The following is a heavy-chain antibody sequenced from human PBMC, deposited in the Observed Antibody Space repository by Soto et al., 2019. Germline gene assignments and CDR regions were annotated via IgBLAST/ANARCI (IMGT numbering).Heavy chain of an antibody. CDR3: ARGGSGSYSHWFDP. V-gene: IGHV1-3*01. Sequence: ASVKVSCKASGYTFTSYAINWVRQAPGQGLEWMGWINGASGNTKYSQKFQDRVAITRDTSASTAYLELSSLTSEDTAVYYCARGGSGSYSHWFDPWGQGSLVTVSS. CDR1: GYTFTSYA. J-gene: IGHJ5*02. CDR2: INGASGNT. D-gene: IGHD1-26*01.